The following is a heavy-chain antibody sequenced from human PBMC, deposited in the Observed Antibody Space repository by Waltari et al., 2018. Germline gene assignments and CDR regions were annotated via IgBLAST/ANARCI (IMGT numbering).Heavy chain of an antibody. CDR2: FDPEDGET. CDR3: ATVGYFRAAATGNNWFDP. J-gene: IGHJ5*02. V-gene: IGHV1-24*01. Sequence: QVQLVQSGAEVKKPGASVKVSCKVSGYTLTELSMHWVRQAPGKGLEWMGGFDPEDGETVYAQKFQGRVTMTEDTSTDTAYMELSSLRSEDTAVYYCATVGYFRAAATGNNWFDPWGQGTLVTVSS. D-gene: IGHD2-2*01. CDR1: GYTLTELS.